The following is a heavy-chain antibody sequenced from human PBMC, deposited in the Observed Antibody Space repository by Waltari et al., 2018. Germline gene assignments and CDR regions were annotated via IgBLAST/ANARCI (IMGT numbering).Heavy chain of an antibody. CDR2: IPDGGTS. D-gene: IGHD2-15*01. V-gene: IGHV3-23*01. J-gene: IGHJ1*01. CDR3: ARDNGFCDGGGCYPEYFHP. CDR1: GFTFRGFT. Sequence: EEQLLESGGGLVQPGGSLRLSCAASGFTFRGFTMSWCRQAPGKGLEWVSSIPDGGTSDYADSVKGRFTISRDKSKGILFLQMNSLRVEDTALYYCARDNGFCDGGGCYPEYFHPWGQGTLVTVSS.